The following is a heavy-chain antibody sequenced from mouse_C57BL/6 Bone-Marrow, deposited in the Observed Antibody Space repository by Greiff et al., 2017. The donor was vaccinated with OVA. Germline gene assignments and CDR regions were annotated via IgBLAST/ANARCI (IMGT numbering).Heavy chain of an antibody. CDR3: ARHEEGDYAMDY. J-gene: IGHJ4*01. Sequence: QVQLKESGPGLVAPSQSLSISCTVSGFSFTSYGVHWVRQPPGKGLEWLVVIWSDGSTTYNSALKSRLSISKDNSKSQVFLKMNSLQTDDTAMYYCARHEEGDYAMDYWGQGTSVTVSS. CDR1: GFSFTSYG. CDR2: IWSDGST. V-gene: IGHV2-6-1*01.